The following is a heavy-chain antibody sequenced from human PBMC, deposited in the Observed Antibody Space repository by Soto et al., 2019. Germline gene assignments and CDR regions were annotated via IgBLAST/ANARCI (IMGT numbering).Heavy chain of an antibody. V-gene: IGHV1-2*02. Sequence: QVQLVQSGAEVKKPGASVKVSCKPSGYTFTDYYIQWLRQAPGQGLEWVGWSNPNDGGTNYAQKVQGRVDVTRDTTISTAYMELSSLTSDDTANYYCARDPWDDGGVTPDYWGPGTLVTVSS. J-gene: IGHJ4*02. CDR2: SNPNDGGT. CDR1: GYTFTDYY. D-gene: IGHD1-1*01. CDR3: ARDPWDDGGVTPDY.